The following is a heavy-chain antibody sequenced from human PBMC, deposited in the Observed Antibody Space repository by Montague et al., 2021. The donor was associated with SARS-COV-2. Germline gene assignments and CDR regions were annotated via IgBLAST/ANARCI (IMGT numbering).Heavy chain of an antibody. CDR1: GGSFSGYY. V-gene: IGHV4-34*01. Sequence: SETLSLTCAVYGGSFSGYYWSWIRRPPGRGLEWIGEVNHSGSTXXXPSXXXRVTISADTSKNQFSLRLNSVTAADTAVYYCARGLDGVSILEIVLAGACNWFDSWGQGTLVTVSS. J-gene: IGHJ5*01. D-gene: IGHD2-15*01. CDR2: VNHSGST. CDR3: ARGLDGVSILEIVLAGACNWFDS.